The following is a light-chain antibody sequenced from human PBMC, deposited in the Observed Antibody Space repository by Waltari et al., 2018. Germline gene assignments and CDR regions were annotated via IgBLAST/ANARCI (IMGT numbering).Light chain of an antibody. CDR2: RNN. J-gene: IGLJ2*01. CDR3: ATWDDSRRGPG. Sequence: QSALTQPPSTSATPGQRATIPCSGSTPKTGSNHLYWYQQFPGTAPKVIIARNNQRPSGVSERFSGSKSGTSASLVISGLRSEDEADYYCATWDDSRRGPGFGGGTKLTVL. V-gene: IGLV1-47*01. CDR1: TPKTGSNH.